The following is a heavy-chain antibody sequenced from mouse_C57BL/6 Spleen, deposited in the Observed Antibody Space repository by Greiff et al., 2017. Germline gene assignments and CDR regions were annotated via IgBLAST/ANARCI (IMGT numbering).Heavy chain of an antibody. Sequence: QVQLQQSGPELVKPGASVKISCKASGYAFSSSWMNWVKQRPGKGLEWIGRIYPGDGDTNYNGKFKGKATLTADKSSSTAYMQLSSLTSEDSAVYFCARVTTVVPYFDDWGQGTTLTVSS. CDR1: GYAFSSSW. CDR2: IYPGDGDT. CDR3: ARVTTVVPYFDD. V-gene: IGHV1-82*01. J-gene: IGHJ2*01. D-gene: IGHD1-1*01.